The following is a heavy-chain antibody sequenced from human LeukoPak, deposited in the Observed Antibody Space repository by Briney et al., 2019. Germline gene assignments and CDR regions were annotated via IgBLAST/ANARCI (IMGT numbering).Heavy chain of an antibody. J-gene: IGHJ4*02. CDR2: FALEDGEK. Sequence: ASVKVSCKVSGYTLSDLSIHWVRHAPGKGLEWMCSFALEDGEKIYAQKFQGRVTMTQYTWTDTAYMELSSLRSEDTAVYYCATAYARNLVDYWGQGPLVTVSS. CDR3: ATAYARNLVDY. V-gene: IGHV1-24*01. CDR1: GYTLSDLS. D-gene: IGHD1-14*01.